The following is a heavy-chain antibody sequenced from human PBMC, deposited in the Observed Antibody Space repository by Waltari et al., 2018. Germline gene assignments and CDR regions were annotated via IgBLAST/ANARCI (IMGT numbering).Heavy chain of an antibody. V-gene: IGHV3-53*01. CDR2: FYTGGST. Sequence: EVQLVESGGGLIQPGGSLRLSCAASGFTVSSNYMSWVRQAPGKGLELVSVFYTGGSTYYADAVKSRFTISRDNSKNTLYLQMNSLRAEDTAVYYCARGDGVRGVIFDYWGQGTLVTVSS. J-gene: IGHJ4*02. CDR3: ARGDGVRGVIFDY. D-gene: IGHD3-10*01. CDR1: GFTVSSNY.